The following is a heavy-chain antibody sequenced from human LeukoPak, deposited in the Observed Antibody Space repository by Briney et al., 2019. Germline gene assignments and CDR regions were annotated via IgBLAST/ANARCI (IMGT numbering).Heavy chain of an antibody. D-gene: IGHD5-12*01. V-gene: IGHV4-4*07. CDR2: IYTSGST. J-gene: IGHJ4*02. CDR1: GGSISSYY. Sequence: SETLSLTCTVSGGSISSYYWSWIPQPAGKGLEWIGRIYTSGSTNYNPSLKSRVTMSVDTSKNQFSLKLSSVTAADTAVYYCARISGYSGYVHFDYWGQGTLVTVSS. CDR3: ARISGYSGYVHFDY.